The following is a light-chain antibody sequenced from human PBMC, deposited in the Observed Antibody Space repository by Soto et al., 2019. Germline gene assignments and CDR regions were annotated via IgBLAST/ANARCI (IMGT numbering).Light chain of an antibody. Sequence: DIQMTQSPSTLSASVGDRVTITCRASQSISNWLAWYQQKPGKAPKLLIYKAFSLESGVPSRFSGGGSGTEFTLTISSLQPDDFATYYCQQYNSYWTFGQGTKVEVK. V-gene: IGKV1-5*03. CDR3: QQYNSYWT. J-gene: IGKJ1*01. CDR1: QSISNW. CDR2: KAF.